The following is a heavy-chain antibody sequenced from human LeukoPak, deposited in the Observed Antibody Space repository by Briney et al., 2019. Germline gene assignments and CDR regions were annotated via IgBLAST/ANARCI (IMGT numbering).Heavy chain of an antibody. V-gene: IGHV3-20*04. J-gene: IGHJ4*02. Sequence: GGSLTLSCAASGFNFDDYGMTWIRQAPGEGLEWISDISCNGGSTAYVYSVNGRFTISRDNAKNSLYLQMNSLRGEDTALYYWARGSGSYPTYFDFWGQGTLVTVSS. CDR1: GFNFDDYG. D-gene: IGHD1-26*01. CDR3: ARGSGSYPTYFDF. CDR2: ISCNGGST.